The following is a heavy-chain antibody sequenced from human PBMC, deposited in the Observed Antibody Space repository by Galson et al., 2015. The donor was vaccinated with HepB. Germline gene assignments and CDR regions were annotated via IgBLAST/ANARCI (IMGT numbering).Heavy chain of an antibody. D-gene: IGHD3-22*01. CDR1: GYIFTSFR. Sequence: QSGAEVKKPGESLKISCKGSGYIFTSFRIGWVRQMPGKGLEWMGIIYPADSDTTYSPSFQGQVSFSVDKSTSTAYPQWGSLQASDTAMYFCATAAHDSSGYYPLWGQGTLVTVSS. J-gene: IGHJ4*02. V-gene: IGHV5-51*03. CDR3: ATAAHDSSGYYPL. CDR2: IYPADSDT.